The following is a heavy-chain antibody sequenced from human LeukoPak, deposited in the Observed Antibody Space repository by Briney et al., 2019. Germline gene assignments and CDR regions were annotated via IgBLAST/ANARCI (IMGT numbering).Heavy chain of an antibody. J-gene: IGHJ4*02. D-gene: IGHD3-22*01. CDR2: IFYNGGT. Sequence: PSETLSLTCTVSGGSISSYYWSWIRQPPGKGLEWIGYIFYNGGTNYNPSLKSRVTISVDTSKNQFSLKLSSVTAADTAVYYCARDRAMIWGQGSLVTVSS. CDR1: GGSISSYY. CDR3: ARDRAMI. V-gene: IGHV4-59*01.